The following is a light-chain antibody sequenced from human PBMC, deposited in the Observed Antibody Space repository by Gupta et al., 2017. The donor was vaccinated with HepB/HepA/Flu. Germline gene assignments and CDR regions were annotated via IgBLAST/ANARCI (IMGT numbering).Light chain of an antibody. Sequence: DIVMTQSPLSLPVTPGEPASISCRSSQSLLHSNGYNYLDWYLQKPGQSPQLLIYLGSNRASGVPDRFSGSGSGTDFTLKISRVEAEDVGVYYCRQALQNPSTFGQGTKLEIK. J-gene: IGKJ2*01. V-gene: IGKV2-28*01. CDR3: RQALQNPST. CDR2: LGS. CDR1: QSLLHSNGYNY.